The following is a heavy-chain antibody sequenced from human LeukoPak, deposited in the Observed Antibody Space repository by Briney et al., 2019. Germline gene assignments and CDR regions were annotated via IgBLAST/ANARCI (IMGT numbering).Heavy chain of an antibody. CDR3: ARGDLSRFGP. J-gene: IGHJ5*02. D-gene: IGHD5/OR15-5a*01. CDR1: GFTVSSNY. V-gene: IGHV3-21*01. Sequence: GGSLRLSCAASGFTVSSNYMNWVRQAPGKGLEWVSSISSSSSYIYYAGSVKGRFTISRDNAKNSLYLQMNSLRAEDTAVYYCARGDLSRFGPWGQGTLVTVSS. CDR2: ISSSSSYI.